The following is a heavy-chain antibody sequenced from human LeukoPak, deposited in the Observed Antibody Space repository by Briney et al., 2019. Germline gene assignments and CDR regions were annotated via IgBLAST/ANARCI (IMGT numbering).Heavy chain of an antibody. D-gene: IGHD2-21*02. CDR3: VKDLSDRDVDY. CDR1: GFTFSWYG. J-gene: IGHJ4*02. Sequence: PGGSLRLSCLGSGFTFSWYGMNWVRQAPGRGLEYVSAISKNGGNTYYVDSVKSRFTISRDNSKNTLYLQMNSLRVEDTAVYFCVKDLSDRDVDYWGQGTLVTVSS. CDR2: ISKNGGNT. V-gene: IGHV3-64D*06.